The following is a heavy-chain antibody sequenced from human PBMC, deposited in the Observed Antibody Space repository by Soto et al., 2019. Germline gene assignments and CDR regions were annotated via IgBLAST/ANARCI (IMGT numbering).Heavy chain of an antibody. J-gene: IGHJ5*02. CDR2: IYYSGST. D-gene: IGHD2-8*01. V-gene: IGHV4-39*01. Sequence: TSETLSLTCTVSGGSISNTSYHWGWIRQPPEKGLEWIGNIYYSGSTYYNPSLRSRVTISVDTSKNQFSLKLSSVTAADTAVYYCATTRMVSATLNLAWFDPWGQGTLVTVSS. CDR3: ATTRMVSATLNLAWFDP. CDR1: GGSISNTSYH.